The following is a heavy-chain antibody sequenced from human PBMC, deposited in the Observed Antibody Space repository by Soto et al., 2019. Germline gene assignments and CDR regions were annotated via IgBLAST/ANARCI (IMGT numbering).Heavy chain of an antibody. J-gene: IGHJ4*02. CDR2: ISYDGSNK. CDR1: GFTFSSYG. Sequence: QVQLVESGGGVVQPGRSLRLSCAASGFTFSSYGMHWVRQAPGKGLEWVAVISYDGSNKYYADSVKGRFTISRDNSKNTLYLQMNSLRAEDTAVYYCAKEPTGSSTRSFDYWGQGTLVTVSS. CDR3: AKEPTGSSTRSFDY. V-gene: IGHV3-30*18. D-gene: IGHD2-2*01.